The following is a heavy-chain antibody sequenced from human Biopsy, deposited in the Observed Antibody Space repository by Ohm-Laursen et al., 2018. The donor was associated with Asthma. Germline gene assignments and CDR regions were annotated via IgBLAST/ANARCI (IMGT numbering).Heavy chain of an antibody. CDR2: IHYSGST. CDR1: GASIKTDDHY. D-gene: IGHD6-19*01. V-gene: IGHV4-30-4*01. J-gene: IGHJ5*02. CDR3: ASASVAAASNGFDP. Sequence: SETLSLTCTVSGASIKTDDHYWSWLRQPPGKGLERFGFIHYSGSTSYNTSLKGGVTISVDTSKNQFFPMLSSVIAADTAVYYCASASVAAASNGFDPWGQGTMVTVSS.